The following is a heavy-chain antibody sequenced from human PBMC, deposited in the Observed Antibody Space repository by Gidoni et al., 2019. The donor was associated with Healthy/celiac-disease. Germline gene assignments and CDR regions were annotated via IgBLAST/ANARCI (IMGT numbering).Heavy chain of an antibody. Sequence: QVQLVESGGGVVQPGRSLRLSCAASGFTFGSYGLHWVRQAPGKGLELVAVIWYDGSNKYYPDSVKGRFTIARYNSKNTLYLQMNSLSAEDTAVYYCARGWELLHYFDYWGQGTLVTVSS. CDR2: IWYDGSNK. D-gene: IGHD1-26*01. J-gene: IGHJ4*02. CDR1: GFTFGSYG. V-gene: IGHV3-33*01. CDR3: ARGWELLHYFDY.